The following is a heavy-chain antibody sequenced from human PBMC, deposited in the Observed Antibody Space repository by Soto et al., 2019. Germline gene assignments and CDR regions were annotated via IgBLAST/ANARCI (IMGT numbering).Heavy chain of an antibody. V-gene: IGHV1-24*01. CDR1: GYTLTELS. D-gene: IGHD3-16*02. J-gene: IGHJ4*02. CDR2: FDAEDGAA. Sequence: QVELVQSGAEVKKPGASVKVSCKVSGYTLTELSMHWVRQAPGKGLEWMGVFDAEDGAASYAQNFQGRVTMPVDTSTDKAYMEVTSLRSEDTAVYYCATDLFPDYADAWVTFRPADYWGQGTQVTVSS. CDR3: ATDLFPDYADAWVTFRPADY.